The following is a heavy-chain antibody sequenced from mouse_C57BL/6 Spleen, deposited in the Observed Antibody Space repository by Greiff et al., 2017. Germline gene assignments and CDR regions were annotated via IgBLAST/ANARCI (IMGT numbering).Heavy chain of an antibody. J-gene: IGHJ4*01. CDR3: ARRSTMVTAGAMDY. V-gene: IGHV5-17*01. D-gene: IGHD2-2*01. Sequence: EVQGVESGGGLVKPGGSLTLSCAASGFTFSDYGMHWVRQAPEKGLEWVAYISSGSSTIYSADTVKGRFTISRDNAKNTLFLQMTSLRSEDTAMYYCARRSTMVTAGAMDYWGQGTSVTVSS. CDR2: ISSGSSTI. CDR1: GFTFSDYG.